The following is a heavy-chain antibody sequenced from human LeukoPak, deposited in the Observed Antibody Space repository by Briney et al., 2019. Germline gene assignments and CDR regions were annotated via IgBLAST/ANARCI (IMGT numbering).Heavy chain of an antibody. J-gene: IGHJ6*02. CDR1: GGSFSSYY. Sequence: PSETLSLTCAVYGGSFSSYYWTWIRQTPEKGLEWIGEMNPSGSTSYNPSLKSRVTISVDTSKNQFSLKLSSVTAADTAVYYCARDGHYYGSVTYYYYYGMDVWGQGTTVTVSS. V-gene: IGHV4-34*01. CDR2: MNPSGST. CDR3: ARDGHYYGSVTYYYYYGMDV. D-gene: IGHD3-10*01.